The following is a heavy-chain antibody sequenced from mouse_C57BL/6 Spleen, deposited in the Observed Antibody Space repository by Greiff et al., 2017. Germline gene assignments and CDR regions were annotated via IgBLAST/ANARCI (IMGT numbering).Heavy chain of an antibody. V-gene: IGHV3-1*01. CDR3: ARSYDYLDY. J-gene: IGHJ2*01. D-gene: IGHD2-3*01. Sequence: EVQLVESGPGMVKPSQSLSLTCTVTGYSITSGYDWHLIRHFPGNKLEWMGYISYSGSTNYNPSLKSRISITHDTSKNHFFLKLNSVTTEDTATYYCARSYDYLDYWGQGTTLTVSS. CDR1: GYSITSGYD. CDR2: ISYSGST.